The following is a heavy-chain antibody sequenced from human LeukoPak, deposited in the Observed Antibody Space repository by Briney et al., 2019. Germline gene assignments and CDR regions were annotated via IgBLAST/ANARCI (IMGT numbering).Heavy chain of an antibody. J-gene: IGHJ4*02. V-gene: IGHV6-1*01. D-gene: IGHD3-10*01. CDR1: GDSVSSNSAV. CDR2: TYYRSKWYN. CDR3: AKGVNWAFGC. Sequence: SQTLSLTCAITGDSVSSNSAVWYWIRQSPSRGLEWLGKTYYRSKWYNDYAVSVKSRITINPDTSKNQFSLQLNSVTPEDTAVYYCAKGVNWAFGCWGQGTLVTVSS.